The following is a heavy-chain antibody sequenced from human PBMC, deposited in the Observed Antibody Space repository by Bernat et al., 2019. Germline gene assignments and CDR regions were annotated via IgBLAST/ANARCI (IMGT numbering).Heavy chain of an antibody. D-gene: IGHD2-15*01. CDR3: AKEVGYCSGGSCYYYYGMDV. CDR2: ISYDGSNN. J-gene: IGHJ6*02. V-gene: IGHV3-30*18. Sequence: QVQLVESGGGVVQPGRSLRLSCAASGFTFSSYGMHWVRQAPGKGLEWVAVISYDGSNNYYADSVKGRFTIPRDNSKNTLYLQMNSLRAEDTAVYYCAKEVGYCSGGSCYYYYGMDVWGQGTTITISS. CDR1: GFTFSSYG.